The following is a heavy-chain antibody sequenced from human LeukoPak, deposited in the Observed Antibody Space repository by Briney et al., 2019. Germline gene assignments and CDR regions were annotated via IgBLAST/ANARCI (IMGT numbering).Heavy chain of an antibody. CDR2: IYPDDSET. J-gene: IGHJ4*02. Sequence: GESLKISFKGSGCRFTSFWIGWVRQMPGKGLEWMGIIYPDDSETIYSPSFQGQVTFSVDKSITTAYLHWSSLKASDTAMFYCARLYYDVSGYFDYWGQGTLVTVSS. CDR1: GCRFTSFW. V-gene: IGHV5-51*01. CDR3: ARLYYDVSGYFDY. D-gene: IGHD3-22*01.